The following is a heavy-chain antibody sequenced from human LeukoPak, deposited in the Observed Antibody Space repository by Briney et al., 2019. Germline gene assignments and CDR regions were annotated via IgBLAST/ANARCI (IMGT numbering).Heavy chain of an antibody. J-gene: IGHJ4*02. CDR3: ARDYYGSGSYYRGYYFDY. CDR2: ISSSSSYI. Sequence: GGSLRLSCAASGFTFSSYSMSWVRQAPGKGLEWVSSISSSSSYIYYADSVKGRFTISRDNAKNSMYLQMNSLRADDKAVYYCARDYYGSGSYYRGYYFDYWGQGTLVTVSS. CDR1: GFTFSSYS. V-gene: IGHV3-21*01. D-gene: IGHD3-10*01.